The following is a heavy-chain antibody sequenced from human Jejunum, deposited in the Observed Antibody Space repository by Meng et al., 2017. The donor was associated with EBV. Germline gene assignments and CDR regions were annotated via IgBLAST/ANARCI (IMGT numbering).Heavy chain of an antibody. Sequence: QARGQVSGPGLVQPSGTLSLPCGVSGASIRSSHWWSWVRQAPGEGLEWIGEIYYTGRTNYNPSLKSRVSMSIDKSKNQFSLNLNSVTVADTAVYYCATSMSGYSYGYSWGQGTLVTVSS. V-gene: IGHV4-4*02. J-gene: IGHJ5*02. CDR3: ATSMSGYSYGYS. CDR2: IYYTGRT. CDR1: GASIRSSHW. D-gene: IGHD5-12*01.